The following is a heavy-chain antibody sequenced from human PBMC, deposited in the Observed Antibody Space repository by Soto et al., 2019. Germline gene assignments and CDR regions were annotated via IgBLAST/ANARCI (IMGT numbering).Heavy chain of an antibody. J-gene: IGHJ4*02. CDR3: ARVLSAVGDYAYYFDY. Sequence: SATLSLTCTVSGGSISSGGYYWSWIRQHPGKGLEWIGYIYYSGSTYYNPSLKSRVTISVDTSKNQFSLKLSSVTAADTAVYYCARVLSAVGDYAYYFDYWGQGTLVTVSS. V-gene: IGHV4-31*03. CDR1: GGSISSGGYY. D-gene: IGHD4-17*01. CDR2: IYYSGST.